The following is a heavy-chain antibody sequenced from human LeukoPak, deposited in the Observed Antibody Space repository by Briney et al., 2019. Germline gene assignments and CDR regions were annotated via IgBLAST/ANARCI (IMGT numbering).Heavy chain of an antibody. Sequence: GGSLRLSCAASGFSFSDHFMDWVRQAPGKGLEWVANVKQDGSEKNYVDSVKGRFTISRDNAKNSLFLQMNSLRVGDTAKYYCTTDRDWKFLDYWGQGTLVTVSS. CDR3: TTDRDWKFLDY. CDR2: VKQDGSEK. V-gene: IGHV3-7*01. D-gene: IGHD1-1*01. J-gene: IGHJ4*02. CDR1: GFSFSDHF.